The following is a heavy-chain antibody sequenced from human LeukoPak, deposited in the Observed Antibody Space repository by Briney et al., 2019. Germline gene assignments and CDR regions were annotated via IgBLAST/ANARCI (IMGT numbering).Heavy chain of an antibody. CDR3: ATVRAVAAVAGPIDY. J-gene: IGHJ4*02. Sequence: GGSLRLSYAPSGFTFSTYAMTWVRQAPGKGLEWVSGISRSGGSTYYADSVKGRFTISRDTSKNTLYLQMNSLRPEDTAVYYCATVRAVAAVAGPIDYWGQGTLVTVSS. CDR1: GFTFSTYA. CDR2: ISRSGGST. D-gene: IGHD6-19*01. V-gene: IGHV3-23*01.